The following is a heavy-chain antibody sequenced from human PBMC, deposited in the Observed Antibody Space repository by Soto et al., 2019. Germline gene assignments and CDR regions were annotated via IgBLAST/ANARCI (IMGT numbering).Heavy chain of an antibody. CDR2: ISGSGDTT. CDR1: GLTFSTYG. CDR3: ALKWGQQNVPGTFDF. D-gene: IGHD1-1*01. Sequence: GGSLRLSCAASGLTFSTYGMNWVRQGPGKGLEWVSHISGSGDTTYYADSVKGRFVISRDNSRDTLFLQMNSLRAEDTALYYCALKWGQQNVPGTFDFWGQGTPVTVSS. J-gene: IGHJ4*02. V-gene: IGHV3-23*01.